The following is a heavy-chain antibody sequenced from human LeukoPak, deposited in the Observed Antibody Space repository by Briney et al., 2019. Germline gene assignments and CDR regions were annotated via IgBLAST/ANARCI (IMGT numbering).Heavy chain of an antibody. CDR1: GGSLSSYA. CDR2: IIPIFGTA. Sequence: SVKVSCKASGGSLSSYAISWVRQAPEQGLEWMGGIIPIFGTANYAQKFQGRVTITADKSTSTAYMELSSLRSEDTAAYYCARGGDANYYYYMDVWGKGTTVTVSS. D-gene: IGHD5-24*01. V-gene: IGHV1-69*06. CDR3: ARGGDANYYYYMDV. J-gene: IGHJ6*03.